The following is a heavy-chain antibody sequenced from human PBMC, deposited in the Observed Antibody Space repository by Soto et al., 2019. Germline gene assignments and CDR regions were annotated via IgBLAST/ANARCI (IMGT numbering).Heavy chain of an antibody. J-gene: IGHJ5*02. CDR1: GDSITNDAW. CDR2: VFHSGST. CDR3: ARGCRSVTCDRVGWLYP. V-gene: IGHV4-4*02. Sequence: QLQESGPGLVKPSGTLSLTCAVFGDSITNDAWSSRLRQPPGKGLAGIGEVFHSGSTIYNPSLQPRVTIAVDKSKNPLFLNLYSVTAADTACYYCARGCRSVTCDRVGWLYPFGQGTLVTVSS. D-gene: IGHD2-2*02.